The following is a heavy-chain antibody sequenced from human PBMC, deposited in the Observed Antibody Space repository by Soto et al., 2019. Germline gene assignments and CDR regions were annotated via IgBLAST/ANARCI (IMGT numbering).Heavy chain of an antibody. Sequence: GGSLRLSCAASGFTFSSYAMHWVRQAPGKGQEWVAVISYDGSNKYYADSVKGRFTISRDNSRNTLYLQMNSLRAEDTAVYYCARVYCSITSCKHSYYYYYGMDVWGQGTTVTVSS. CDR2: ISYDGSNK. CDR3: ARVYCSITSCKHSYYYYYGMDV. J-gene: IGHJ6*02. V-gene: IGHV3-30-3*01. D-gene: IGHD2-2*01. CDR1: GFTFSSYA.